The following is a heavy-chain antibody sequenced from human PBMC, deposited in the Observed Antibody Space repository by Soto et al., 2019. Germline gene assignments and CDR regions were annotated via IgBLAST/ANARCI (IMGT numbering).Heavy chain of an antibody. J-gene: IGHJ4*02. Sequence: KPSETLSLTCTVSGGSINSYYWSWIRQPPGKGLEWIGYIYYSGRTTYNPSLKSRVTISLDTAKNQFSLKLSSVTAADTAVYYCARDLDAYCGGGSCYGYWGQGTQVTVSS. D-gene: IGHD2-15*01. CDR3: ARDLDAYCGGGSCYGY. CDR1: GGSINSYY. V-gene: IGHV4-59*01. CDR2: IYYSGRT.